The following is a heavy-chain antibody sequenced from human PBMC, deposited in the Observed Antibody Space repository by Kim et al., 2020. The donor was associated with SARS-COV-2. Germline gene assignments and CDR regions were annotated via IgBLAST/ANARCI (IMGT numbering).Heavy chain of an antibody. CDR1: GGSFSGYY. V-gene: IGHV4-34*01. D-gene: IGHD3-22*01. Sequence: SETLSLTCAVYGGSFSGYYWSWIRQPPGKGLEWIGEINHSGSTNYNPSLKSRVTISVDTSKNQFSLKLSSVTAADTAVYYCARGRNYYDSSGYTPRAKEKNDYWGQGTLVTVSS. CDR3: ARGRNYYDSSGYTPRAKEKNDY. J-gene: IGHJ4*02. CDR2: INHSGST.